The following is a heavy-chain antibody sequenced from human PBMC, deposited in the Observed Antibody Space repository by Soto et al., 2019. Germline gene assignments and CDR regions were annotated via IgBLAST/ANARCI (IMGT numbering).Heavy chain of an antibody. CDR1: GYTFTNYG. Sequence: QVQLVQSGGEVKKPGASVKVSCKASGYTFTNYGISWVRQAPGQGLEWMGWINVYNGNTKYEQKVQGRVTMTTDTXTXTXXRERRSLRSDDTAVYYCARGVGSGSYYNQYNWFDPWGQGTLVTVSS. V-gene: IGHV1-18*01. J-gene: IGHJ5*02. D-gene: IGHD3-10*01. CDR2: INVYNGNT. CDR3: ARGVGSGSYYNQYNWFDP.